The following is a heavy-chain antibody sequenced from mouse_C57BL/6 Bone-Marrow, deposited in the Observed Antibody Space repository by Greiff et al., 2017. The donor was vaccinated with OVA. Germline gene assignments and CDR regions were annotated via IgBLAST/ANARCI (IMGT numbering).Heavy chain of an antibody. CDR2: IDPSDSYT. V-gene: IGHV1-50*01. J-gene: IGHJ2*01. Sequence: QVQLQQPGAELVKPGASVKLSCKASGYTFTSYWMQWVKQRPGQGLEWIGEIDPSDSYTNYNQKFKGKATLTVDTSSSTAYMQLSSLTSEDSAVDYCAREKWETVDYWGQGTTLTVSS. CDR3: AREKWETVDY. CDR1: GYTFTSYW. D-gene: IGHD1-3*01.